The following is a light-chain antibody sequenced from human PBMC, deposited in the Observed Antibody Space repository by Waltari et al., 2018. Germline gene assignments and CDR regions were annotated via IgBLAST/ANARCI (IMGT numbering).Light chain of an antibody. CDR2: KAS. Sequence: DIQLTQSPSNLYASVGDRVTITCRASQNINRWLAWYQQQPGKAPKLLIYKASNVESGVSSRFSGSGSGTEFTLTISSLQPDDFATYYCQQYNSYSRTFGQGTRLDI. CDR3: QQYNSYSRT. V-gene: IGKV1-5*03. CDR1: QNINRW. J-gene: IGKJ2*01.